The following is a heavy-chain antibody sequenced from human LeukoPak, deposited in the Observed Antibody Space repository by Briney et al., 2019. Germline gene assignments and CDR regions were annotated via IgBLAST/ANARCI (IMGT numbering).Heavy chain of an antibody. CDR2: INQDGSVK. V-gene: IGHV3-7*01. J-gene: IGHJ4*02. D-gene: IGHD6-6*01. Sequence: GRSLRLSCAASRFTFRNYWMSWVRQAPGEGLEWVANINQDGSVKYYVDSIKGRFTISRDNAKNSVFLQMNSLRADDTAVYYCARIGYSSSSLDYWGQGTLVTVSS. CDR1: RFTFRNYW. CDR3: ARIGYSSSSLDY.